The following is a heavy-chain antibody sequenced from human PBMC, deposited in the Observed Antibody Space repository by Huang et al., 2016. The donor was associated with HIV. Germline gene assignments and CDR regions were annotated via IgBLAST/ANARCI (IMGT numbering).Heavy chain of an antibody. J-gene: IGHJ4*02. V-gene: IGHV3-21*01. CDR2: ISSSSSYI. CDR1: GFTFSSYS. D-gene: IGHD3-3*01. Sequence: EVQLVESGGGLVKPGGSLRLSCAASGFTFSSYSLNWVRQGARKGLEWVSSISSSSSYIYDADSVKGRFTIARDNAKNSLYLQMNSLRAEDTAVYYCARAVPTPNRFGVGGFDYWGQGTLVTVSS. CDR3: ARAVPTPNRFGVGGFDY.